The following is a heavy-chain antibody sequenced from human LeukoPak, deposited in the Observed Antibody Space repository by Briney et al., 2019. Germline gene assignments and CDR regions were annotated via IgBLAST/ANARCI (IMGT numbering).Heavy chain of an antibody. Sequence: GGSLRLSCAASGFTFSSSAMSWVRQAPGKGLEWVSAISGSGVSTYYADSVEGQFTISRDNSKNTLYLQMNSLRAEHTAVYYCAKVPYYDFWSGHFPYFDDWGQGTMVTVSS. CDR3: AKVPYYDFWSGHFPYFDD. CDR2: ISGSGVST. V-gene: IGHV3-23*01. D-gene: IGHD3-3*01. J-gene: IGHJ4*02. CDR1: GFTFSSSA.